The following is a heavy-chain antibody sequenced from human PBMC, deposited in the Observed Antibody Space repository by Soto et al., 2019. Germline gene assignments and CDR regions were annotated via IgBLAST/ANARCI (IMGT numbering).Heavy chain of an antibody. V-gene: IGHV1-18*04. Sequence: ASLKVSCKASGYSFTSYGISWVRQAPGQGLDWMGWITTYNGNTKYAQDLQGRVTMTTDTSTSTAYMELRSLRSDDTAVYYCARFSGGVYNTYYFYYGMDVWGQGTTVTVSS. D-gene: IGHD2-15*01. CDR2: ITTYNGNT. CDR3: ARFSGGVYNTYYFYYGMDV. J-gene: IGHJ6*02. CDR1: GYSFTSYG.